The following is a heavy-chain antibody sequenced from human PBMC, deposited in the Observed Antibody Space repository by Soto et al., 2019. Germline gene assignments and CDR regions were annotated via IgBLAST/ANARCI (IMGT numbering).Heavy chain of an antibody. Sequence: SETLSFTCAVSGGSISSGGYSWSWIRQPPGKGLEWIGYTYHSGSTYYNPSLKSRVTISVDRSKNQFSLKLSSVTAADTAVYYCARVPDRWGQGTLVTVSS. CDR3: ARVPDR. V-gene: IGHV4-30-2*01. CDR1: GGSISSGGYS. CDR2: TYHSGST. J-gene: IGHJ5*02. D-gene: IGHD2-2*01.